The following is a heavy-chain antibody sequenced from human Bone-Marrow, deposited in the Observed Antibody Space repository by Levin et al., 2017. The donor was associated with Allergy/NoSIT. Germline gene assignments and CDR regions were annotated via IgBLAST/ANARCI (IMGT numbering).Heavy chain of an antibody. CDR3: ARGAAAAGSESFCYFDY. CDR1: GFTVSSNY. CDR2: IYSGGST. D-gene: IGHD6-13*01. J-gene: IGHJ4*02. V-gene: IGHV3-53*01. Sequence: GGSLRLSCAASGFTVSSNYMSWVRQAPGKGLEWVSVIYSGGSTYYADSVKGRFTISRDNSKNTLYLQMNSLRAEDTAVYYCARGAAAAGSESFCYFDYWGQGTLVTVSS.